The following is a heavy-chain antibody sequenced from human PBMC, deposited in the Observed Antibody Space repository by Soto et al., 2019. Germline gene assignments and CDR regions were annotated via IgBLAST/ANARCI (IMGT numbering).Heavy chain of an antibody. CDR1: GYTFTNFA. Sequence: GASVKVSCKTSGYTFTNFALSWVRQAPGQGLEWIGFVSANNGFTHFAQKFQGRVSVKTDTSTSTVYLDLRSLSSDDTAVYYCERGGAARQLDSWGQGTPVTVSS. CDR2: VSANNGFT. V-gene: IGHV1-18*01. D-gene: IGHD6-6*01. CDR3: ERGGAARQLDS. J-gene: IGHJ5*01.